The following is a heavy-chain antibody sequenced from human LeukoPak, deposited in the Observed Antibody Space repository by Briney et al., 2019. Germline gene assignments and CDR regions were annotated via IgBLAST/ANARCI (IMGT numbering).Heavy chain of an antibody. J-gene: IGHJ4*02. CDR3: AKARRDCSSTSCYG. CDR2: ISYDGSNK. Sequence: GGSLRLSCAASGFTFSRYGMHWVRQAPGKGLEWVAVISYDGSNKYYADSVKGRFTISRDNSKNTLYLQMNSLRAEDTAVYYCAKARRDCSSTSCYGWGQGTLVTVSS. CDR1: GFTFSRYG. V-gene: IGHV3-30*18. D-gene: IGHD2-2*01.